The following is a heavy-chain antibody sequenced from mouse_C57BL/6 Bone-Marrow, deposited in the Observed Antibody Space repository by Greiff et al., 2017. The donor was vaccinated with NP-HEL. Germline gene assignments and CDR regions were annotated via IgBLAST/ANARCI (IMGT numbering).Heavy chain of an antibody. Sequence: EVKLMESGGGLVKPGGSLKLSCAASGFTFSDYGMHWVRQAPEKGLEWVAYISSGSSTIYYADTVKGRFTISRDNAKNTLFLQMTSLRSEDTAMYYCATYYGTYWYFDVWGTGTTVTVSS. CDR2: ISSGSSTI. CDR1: GFTFSDYG. V-gene: IGHV5-17*01. D-gene: IGHD1-1*01. CDR3: ATYYGTYWYFDV. J-gene: IGHJ1*03.